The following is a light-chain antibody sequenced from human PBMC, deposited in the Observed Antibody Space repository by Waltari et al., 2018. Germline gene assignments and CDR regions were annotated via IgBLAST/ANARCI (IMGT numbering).Light chain of an antibody. J-gene: IGKJ4*01. CDR3: QVWDDTRDQPV. Sequence: DIVLTQSPLSLPVTPGEPASISCRSSQSLLHRNGYNYLDWYLQKPGQSPQLLLSFGSTRAAGVPDRFSGSDPATLTIARVEAGDEADYYCQVWDDTRDQPVFGGGT. CDR2: FGS. CDR1: QSLLHRNGYNY. V-gene: IGKV2-28*01.